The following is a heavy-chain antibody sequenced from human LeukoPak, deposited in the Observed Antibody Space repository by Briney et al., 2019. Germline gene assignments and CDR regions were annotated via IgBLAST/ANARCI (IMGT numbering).Heavy chain of an antibody. Sequence: SETLSLTCTVSGGSITSYYWSWVRQPPGKGLEGIGYIYYSGNTNYNPSLESRVTISVDTSKNQFSLKLSSVTAADTAVYYCARSRVTAPNLDYWGQGTLVTVSS. CDR3: ARSRVTAPNLDY. V-gene: IGHV4-59*01. CDR2: IYYSGNT. D-gene: IGHD2-21*02. CDR1: GGSITSYY. J-gene: IGHJ4*02.